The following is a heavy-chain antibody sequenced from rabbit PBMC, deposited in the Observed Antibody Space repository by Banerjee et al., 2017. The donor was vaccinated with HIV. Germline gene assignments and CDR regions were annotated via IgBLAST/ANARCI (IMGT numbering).Heavy chain of an antibody. CDR3: ATSNSGDWYFGL. V-gene: IGHV1S40*01. CDR2: IYAGSGST. J-gene: IGHJ6*01. Sequence: QSLEESGGDLVKPGASLTLTCTVSGFSLNIYEMCWVRQAPGKGLEWIGCIYAGSGSTAYASWAKGRFTISKTSSTTVTLQMTSLTAADTATYFCATSNSGDWYFGLWGPGTLVTVS. D-gene: IGHD1-1*01. CDR1: GFSLNIYE.